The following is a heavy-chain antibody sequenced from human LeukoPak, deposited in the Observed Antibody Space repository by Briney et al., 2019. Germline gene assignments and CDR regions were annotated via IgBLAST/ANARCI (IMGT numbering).Heavy chain of an antibody. D-gene: IGHD1-14*01. CDR3: TRGVGHNPFFDI. Sequence: GGSLRLSCAASGFTFSSYGMHWVRQAPGKGLEWVAVIWYDGSREYYADSVKGRFTISRDNSKNTLYRQMNSLRGEDTAVYYCTRGVGHNPFFDIWGQVTTFTVSS. V-gene: IGHV3-33*01. CDR1: GFTFSSYG. CDR2: IWYDGSRE. J-gene: IGHJ3*02.